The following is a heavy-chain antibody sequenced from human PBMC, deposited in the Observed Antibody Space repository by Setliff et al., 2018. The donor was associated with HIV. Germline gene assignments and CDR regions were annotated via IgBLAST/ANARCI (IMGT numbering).Heavy chain of an antibody. CDR3: ARDSGTTMGATGTGY. Sequence: GGSLRPSCVGSGFIFSSYWISWVRQAPGKGLEWVANVNQDGSEKYYVDSVKGRFTISRDNAKNSLYLQMNSLRAEDTAMYFCARDSGTTMGATGTGYWGQGTLVTVSS. J-gene: IGHJ4*02. V-gene: IGHV3-7*01. D-gene: IGHD1-26*01. CDR1: GFIFSSYW. CDR2: VNQDGSEK.